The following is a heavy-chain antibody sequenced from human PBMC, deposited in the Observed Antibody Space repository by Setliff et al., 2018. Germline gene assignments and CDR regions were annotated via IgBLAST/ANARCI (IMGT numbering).Heavy chain of an antibody. V-gene: IGHV3-7*01. D-gene: IGHD6-25*01. Sequence: GGSLRLSCAASGFTFNTYTMNWIRQAPGKGLEWVANIKQDGSDKYYVDSVKGRFTISRDNARDSLYLHMDSLGAEDTAVYYCARSPANGGHDAFDIWGQGTMVTVSS. J-gene: IGHJ3*02. CDR2: IKQDGSDK. CDR1: GFTFNTYT. CDR3: ARSPANGGHDAFDI.